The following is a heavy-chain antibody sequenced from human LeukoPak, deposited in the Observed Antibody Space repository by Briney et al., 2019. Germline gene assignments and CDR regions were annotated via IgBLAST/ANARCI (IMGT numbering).Heavy chain of an antibody. CDR1: GGSISSSNW. CDR3: ARGVGDFWSGYPLIADYYYMDV. CDR2: IYHSGST. V-gene: IGHV4-4*02. D-gene: IGHD3-3*01. J-gene: IGHJ6*03. Sequence: SETPSLTCAVSGGSISSSNWWSWVRQPPGKGLEWIGEIYHSGSTNYNPSLKSRVTISVDKYKNQFSLKLSSVTAADTAVYYCARGVGDFWSGYPLIADYYYMDVWGKGTTVTVSS.